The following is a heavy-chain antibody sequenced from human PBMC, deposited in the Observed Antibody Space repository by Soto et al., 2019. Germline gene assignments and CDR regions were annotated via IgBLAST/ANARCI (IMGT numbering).Heavy chain of an antibody. Sequence: YPWARIGQPPGKALEWIGHTYHSGNPYYNPSLKGRVIISVDRSKNQFSLKVRSVTAADTAVYYCARDVDFGEEDVWGQGTTVT. CDR3: ARDVDFGEEDV. D-gene: IGHD4-17*01. CDR1: YP. V-gene: IGHV4-30-2*01. J-gene: IGHJ6*02. CDR2: TYHSGNP.